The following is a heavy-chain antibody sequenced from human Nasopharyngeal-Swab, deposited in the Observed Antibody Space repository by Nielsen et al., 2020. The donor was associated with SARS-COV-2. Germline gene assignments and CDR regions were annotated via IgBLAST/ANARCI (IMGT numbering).Heavy chain of an antibody. J-gene: IGHJ5*02. CDR3: ASNYYDSSGYYFWFDP. CDR2: IFYSGNT. V-gene: IGHV4-39*01. D-gene: IGHD3-22*01. CDR1: GGSISSSSYY. Sequence: SETLSLTCTVSGGSISSSSYYWGWIRQPPGQGLEWIGSIFYSGNTYYTPSLKSRVTISVDTSKNQFSLKLSSVTAADTAVYYCASNYYDSSGYYFWFDPWGQGTLVTVSS.